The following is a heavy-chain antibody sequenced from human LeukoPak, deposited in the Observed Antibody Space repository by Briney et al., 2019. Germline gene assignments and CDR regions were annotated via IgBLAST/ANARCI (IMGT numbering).Heavy chain of an antibody. CDR1: GFTFSSYW. V-gene: IGHV3-7*01. J-gene: IGHJ4*02. D-gene: IGHD3-10*01. Sequence: PGGSLRLSCAASGFTFSSYWMSWVRQAPGKGLEWVANIKQDGSEKYYVDSVKGRFTISRDNAKNSLYLQMNSLRAEDTAVYYCANTHGSGTIDYWGQGTLVTVSS. CDR2: IKQDGSEK. CDR3: ANTHGSGTIDY.